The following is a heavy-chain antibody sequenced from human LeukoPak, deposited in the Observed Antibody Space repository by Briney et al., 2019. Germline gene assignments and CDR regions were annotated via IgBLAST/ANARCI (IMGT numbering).Heavy chain of an antibody. CDR3: ARDTPRNCIFDY. CDR2: IYHSGSA. D-gene: IGHD1-14*01. Sequence: SETLSLTCTVSGGSISTGNYYWNWIRQPPGKGLEWIGYIYHSGSAHYNPSLKSRVTISHTSNNQFSLKLSSVTAADTAVYYCARDTPRNCIFDYWGQGALATVSS. V-gene: IGHV4-30-2*01. J-gene: IGHJ4*02. CDR1: GGSISTGNYY.